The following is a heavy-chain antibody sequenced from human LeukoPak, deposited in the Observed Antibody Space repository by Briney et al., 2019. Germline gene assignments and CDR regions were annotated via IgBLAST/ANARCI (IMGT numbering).Heavy chain of an antibody. CDR2: ISSSGSTI. CDR1: GFTFSSYE. Sequence: GGSLRLSCAASGFTFSSYEMNWVRQAPGKGLEWVSYISSSGSTIYYADSVKGRFTISRDNSKNTLYLQMNSLRAEDTAVYYCAKDPLYDSSGYQNSAFDIWGQGTMVTVSS. D-gene: IGHD3-22*01. J-gene: IGHJ3*02. V-gene: IGHV3-48*03. CDR3: AKDPLYDSSGYQNSAFDI.